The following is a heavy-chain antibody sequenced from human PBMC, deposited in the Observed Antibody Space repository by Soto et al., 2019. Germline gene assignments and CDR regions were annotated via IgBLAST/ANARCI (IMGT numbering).Heavy chain of an antibody. CDR3: ARDAGVRGVIITFPPDY. D-gene: IGHD3-10*01. CDR2: ISYDGSNK. CDR1: GFTFSSYA. V-gene: IGHV3-30-3*01. J-gene: IGHJ4*02. Sequence: GGSLRLSCAASGFTFSSYAMHWVRQAPGKGLEWVAVISYDGSNKYYADSVKGRFTIPRDNSKNTLYLQMNSLRAEDTAVYYCARDAGVRGVIITFPPDYWGQGTLVTVSS.